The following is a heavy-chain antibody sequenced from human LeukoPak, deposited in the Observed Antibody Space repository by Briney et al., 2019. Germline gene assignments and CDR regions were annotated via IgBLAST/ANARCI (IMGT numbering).Heavy chain of an antibody. CDR2: ITRDGSST. J-gene: IGHJ6*04. Sequence: GGSLRLSCAASGFSFNNYAMSWVRQAPARGPEWVSRITRDGSSTTYADSVKGRFTTSRDNAKNTLYLQMDSLRDDDTAVYYCARDPGYESWSPFWGGMDVWGNGTTVIVSS. D-gene: IGHD3-16*01. CDR1: GFSFNNYA. V-gene: IGHV3-74*01. CDR3: ARDPGYESWSPFWGGMDV.